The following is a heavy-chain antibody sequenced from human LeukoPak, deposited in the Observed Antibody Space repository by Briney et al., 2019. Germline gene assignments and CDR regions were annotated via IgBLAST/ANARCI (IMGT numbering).Heavy chain of an antibody. V-gene: IGHV3-9*01. CDR3: ARDTTYYDILTGYYALSSYGMDV. Sequence: GRSLRLSCAASGFTFDDYAMHWVRQAPGKGLEWVSGISWNSGSIGYADSVKGRFTISRDNAKNSLYLQMNSLRAEDTAVYYCARDTTYYDILTGYYALSSYGMDVWGQGTTVTVSS. J-gene: IGHJ6*02. CDR1: GFTFDDYA. D-gene: IGHD3-9*01. CDR2: ISWNSGSI.